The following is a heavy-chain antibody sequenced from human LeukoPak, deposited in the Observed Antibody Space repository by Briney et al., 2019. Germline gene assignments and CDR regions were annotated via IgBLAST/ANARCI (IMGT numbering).Heavy chain of an antibody. CDR1: GGSVSSYY. J-gene: IGHJ5*02. V-gene: IGHV4-59*02. Sequence: SETLSLTCTVSGGSVSSYYWSWIRQPPGKGLEWIGYMFYSGSTNYNPSLKSRVAISVDTSKNQFSLKLSSVTAADTAVYYCARTERSTMVRGVSNNWFDPWGQGTLVTVSS. CDR2: MFYSGST. D-gene: IGHD3-10*01. CDR3: ARTERSTMVRGVSNNWFDP.